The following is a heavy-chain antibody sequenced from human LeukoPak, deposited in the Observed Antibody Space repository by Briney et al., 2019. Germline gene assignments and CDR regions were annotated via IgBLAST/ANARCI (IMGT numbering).Heavy chain of an antibody. D-gene: IGHD1-7*01. V-gene: IGHV3-23*01. J-gene: IGHJ5*02. CDR3: AEDRSGTTGVAWFDP. CDR2: ISGSGGST. CDR1: GFTFSSYA. Sequence: GGSLRLSCAASGFTFSSYAMSWVRQAPGKGLEWVSAISGSGGSTYYADSVKGRFTISRDNSKNTLYLQMNSLRAEDTAVYYCAEDRSGTTGVAWFDPWGQGTLVTVSS.